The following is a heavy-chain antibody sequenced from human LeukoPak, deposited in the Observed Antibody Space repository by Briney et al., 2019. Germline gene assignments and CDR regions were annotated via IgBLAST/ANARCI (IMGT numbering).Heavy chain of an antibody. Sequence: GGALPLSSAASGLAFKSHAMGWVRPAPGQGLEWGAATSGSGGSRFYSDSVKRRFTISRDKSKNTLYLQMNSLRAEDTAVYYCAKFPSYDSSGHDGFDIWGQGTRVTVSS. CDR2: TSGSGGSR. D-gene: IGHD3-22*01. V-gene: IGHV3-23*01. J-gene: IGHJ3*02. CDR1: GLAFKSHA. CDR3: AKFPSYDSSGHDGFDI.